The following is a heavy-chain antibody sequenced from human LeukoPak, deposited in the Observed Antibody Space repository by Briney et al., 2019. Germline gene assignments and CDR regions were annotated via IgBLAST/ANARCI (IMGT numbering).Heavy chain of an antibody. CDR2: ISYDGSNK. J-gene: IGHJ6*04. D-gene: IGHD2-2*01. Sequence: PGRSLRLSCAASGFTFSSYGMHWVRQAPGKGLEWVAVISYDGSNKYYADSVKGRFTISRDNSKNTLYLQMNSLRAEDTAVYYCAKDRGIVVPAAIGYYYYYYGMDVWGEGTTVTVSS. V-gene: IGHV3-30*18. CDR1: GFTFSSYG. CDR3: AKDRGIVVPAAIGYYYYYYGMDV.